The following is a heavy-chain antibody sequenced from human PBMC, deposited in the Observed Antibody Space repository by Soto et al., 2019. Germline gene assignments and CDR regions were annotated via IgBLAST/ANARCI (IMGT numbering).Heavy chain of an antibody. Sequence: QVQLVQSGAEVKKPGASEKVSCKAAGYSFTSYDINWVRQATGHGLEWMGWMNPNSGNTGYAQKFQGRVTMTRNTSISTAYMELSSLRSEDTAVYYCARGLGKRQWNDYWGQGTLVTVSS. CDR3: ARGLGKRQWNDY. J-gene: IGHJ4*02. CDR1: GYSFTSYD. V-gene: IGHV1-8*01. CDR2: MNPNSGNT. D-gene: IGHD6-19*01.